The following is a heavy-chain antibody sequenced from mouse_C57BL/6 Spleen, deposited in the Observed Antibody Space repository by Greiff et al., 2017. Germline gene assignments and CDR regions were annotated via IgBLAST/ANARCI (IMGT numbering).Heavy chain of an antibody. Sequence: EVHLVESGGGLVKPGGSLKLSCAASGFTFSDYGMHWVRQAPEKGLEWVAYISSGSSTIYYADTVKGRITISRDNAKNTLFLQMTSLRSEDTAMYYGARPLTGKVWLAYWGQGTLVTVSA. D-gene: IGHD4-1*01. CDR2: ISSGSSTI. V-gene: IGHV5-17*01. CDR1: GFTFSDYG. J-gene: IGHJ3*01. CDR3: ARPLTGKVWLAY.